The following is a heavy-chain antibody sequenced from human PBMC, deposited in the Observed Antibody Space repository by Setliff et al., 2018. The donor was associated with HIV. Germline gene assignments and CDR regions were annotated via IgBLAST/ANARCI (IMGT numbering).Heavy chain of an antibody. CDR3: TGDITEGFFLERASEY. V-gene: IGHV4-59*11. J-gene: IGHJ4*02. Sequence: ASETLSLTCTVSGTSIRSRSWSWIRQPPGKGLEWIGTIYYSGNTNYNPSLKSRVTISVDTSKNQFSLQLSSVTAADTAVYYCTGDITEGFFLERASEYWGQGSLVTVSS. CDR1: GTSIRSRS. D-gene: IGHD3-3*01. CDR2: IYYSGNT.